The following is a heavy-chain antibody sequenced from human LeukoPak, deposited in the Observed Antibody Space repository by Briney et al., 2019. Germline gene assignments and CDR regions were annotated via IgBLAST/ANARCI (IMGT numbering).Heavy chain of an antibody. D-gene: IGHD2-8*02. CDR3: ATLSVLAPATYGMDV. V-gene: IGHV4-34*01. J-gene: IGHJ6*02. CDR1: GGSFSGYY. Sequence: PSETLSPTWAVYGGSFSGYYWRWISQLPGKGLGWNGAINHSRSTNSNPSLKSRVTLSVDTSKSQFSLKLSSVTAADTAVYYCATLSVLAPATYGMDVWGQGTTVTVSS. CDR2: INHSRST.